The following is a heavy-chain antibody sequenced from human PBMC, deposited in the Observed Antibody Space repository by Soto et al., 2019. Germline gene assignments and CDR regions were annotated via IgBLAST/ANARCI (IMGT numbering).Heavy chain of an antibody. CDR1: GFTFSSYW. D-gene: IGHD6-19*01. CDR2: VKQDGSEK. V-gene: IGHV3-7*01. Sequence: EVQLVESGGGLVQPGGSLRLSCAASGFTFSSYWMSWVRQAPGKGLEWVANVKQDGSEKYYVDSVKGRFTISRDNAKNSLYLQMNSLRDEATAVYYCARMGRSSGALKNWCQGTLVTVSS. CDR3: ARMGRSSGALKN. J-gene: IGHJ4*02.